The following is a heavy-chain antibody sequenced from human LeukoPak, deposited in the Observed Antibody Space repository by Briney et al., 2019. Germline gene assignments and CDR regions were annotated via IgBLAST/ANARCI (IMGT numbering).Heavy chain of an antibody. J-gene: IGHJ3*02. D-gene: IGHD2-21*01. CDR3: AKASLVLCAFDI. CDR2: ISWNSGSI. V-gene: IGHV3-9*03. CDR1: GFTFDDYA. Sequence: GGSLRLSCAASGFTFDDYAMHWVRQAPGKGLEWVSGISWNSGSIGYADSVKGRFTISRDNAKNSLYLQMNSLRAEDMALYYCAKASLVLCAFDIWGQGTMVTVSS.